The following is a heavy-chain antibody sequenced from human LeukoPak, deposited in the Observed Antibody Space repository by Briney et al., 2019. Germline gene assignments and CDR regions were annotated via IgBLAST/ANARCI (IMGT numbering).Heavy chain of an antibody. CDR1: GFSFSAYG. J-gene: IGHJ4*02. D-gene: IGHD3-10*02. CDR3: AKDVRGMLSTPDY. Sequence: PGRSLRLSCAASGFSFSAYGVHWVRQAPGKGLEWVAVIWYDGSSKDYADSVKGRFTISRDNSKNTLYLQMNSLRAEDTAVYYCAKDVRGMLSTPDYWGQGTLVTVSS. V-gene: IGHV3-33*06. CDR2: IWYDGSSK.